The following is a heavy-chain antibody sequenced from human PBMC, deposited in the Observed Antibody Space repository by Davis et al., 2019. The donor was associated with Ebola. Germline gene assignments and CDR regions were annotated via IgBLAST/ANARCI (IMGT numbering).Heavy chain of an antibody. J-gene: IGHJ4*02. CDR2: ISSSSSYI. V-gene: IGHV3-21*04. Sequence: PGGSLRLSCAASGFTFSSYSMNWVRQAPGKGLEWVSSISSSSSYIYYADSVKGRFTISRDNAKNSLYLQMNSLRSEDTAVYYCARVVTRGLLSADYWGQGTLVTVSS. CDR1: GFTFSSYS. D-gene: IGHD4-11*01. CDR3: ARVVTRGLLSADY.